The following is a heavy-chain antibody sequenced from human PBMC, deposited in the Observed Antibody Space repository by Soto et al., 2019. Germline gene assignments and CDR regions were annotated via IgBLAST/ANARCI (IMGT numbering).Heavy chain of an antibody. Sequence: SQTLSLTCVISGDSVSSNSATWSWIRQSPSRGLEWLGRTYYRSKWYSDYAVSVKSRITINPDTSKNQFSLQLNSVTPEGTAVYYCARGRYNYYDYYGMDVWGQGTTVTVSS. CDR3: ARGRYNYYDYYGMDV. CDR2: TYYRSKWYS. V-gene: IGHV6-1*01. J-gene: IGHJ6*02. D-gene: IGHD1-20*01. CDR1: GDSVSSNSAT.